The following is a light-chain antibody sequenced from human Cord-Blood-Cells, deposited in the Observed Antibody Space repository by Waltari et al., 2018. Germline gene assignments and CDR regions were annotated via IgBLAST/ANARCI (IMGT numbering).Light chain of an antibody. CDR1: SSDVGGYKF. J-gene: IGLJ3*02. V-gene: IGLV2-14*01. CDR2: DVS. Sequence: QSALTQPASVSGSPGQSITIPCTGTSSDVGGYKFVSWYQQNPGKAPKLMLYDVSNRPSGVSNRFSGSKSGNTASLTISGLQAEDEADYYCSSYTSSSTWVFGGGTKLTVL. CDR3: SSYTSSSTWV.